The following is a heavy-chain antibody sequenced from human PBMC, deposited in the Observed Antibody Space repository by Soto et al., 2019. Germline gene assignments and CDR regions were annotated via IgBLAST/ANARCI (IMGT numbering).Heavy chain of an antibody. CDR2: INAANGNT. V-gene: IGHV1-3*01. Sequence: ASVKVSCKASGYTFTSYAMYWVRQAPGQRLEWMGWINAANGNTKYSQKFQGRVTITRDTSASTAYMELSSLRFEDTAVYYCARVSPGYSSSWYTFGYYYYGMDVWGQGTTVTVSS. CDR1: GYTFTSYA. J-gene: IGHJ6*02. D-gene: IGHD6-13*01. CDR3: ARVSPGYSSSWYTFGYYYYGMDV.